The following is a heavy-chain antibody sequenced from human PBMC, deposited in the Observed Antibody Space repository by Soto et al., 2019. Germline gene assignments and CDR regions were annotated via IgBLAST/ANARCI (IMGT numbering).Heavy chain of an antibody. D-gene: IGHD2-21*01. Sequence: GASVKVSCKASGGTFSSYAISWVRQAPGQGLEWMGGIIPIFGTANYAQKFQGRVTITADKSTSTAYMELSSLRSEDTAVYYCASLSRIAGFDIWGQGTMVTVSS. CDR3: ASLSRIAGFDI. CDR2: IIPIFGTA. J-gene: IGHJ3*02. V-gene: IGHV1-69*06. CDR1: GGTFSSYA.